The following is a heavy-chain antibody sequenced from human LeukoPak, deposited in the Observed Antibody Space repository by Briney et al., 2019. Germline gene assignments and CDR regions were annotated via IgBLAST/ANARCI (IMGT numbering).Heavy chain of an antibody. CDR3: ARDSVVRGVIHVRDY. J-gene: IGHJ4*02. CDR2: ISSGSTYI. Sequence: GGSLRLSCAASGVTFRSDTLNWVRQAPGKGLEWVSSISSGSTYIYYADSVKGRFTISRDNAKNSLYLQMNSLRAEDTAVYYCARDSVVRGVIHVRDYWGQGTLVTVSS. D-gene: IGHD3-10*01. V-gene: IGHV3-21*01. CDR1: GVTFRSDT.